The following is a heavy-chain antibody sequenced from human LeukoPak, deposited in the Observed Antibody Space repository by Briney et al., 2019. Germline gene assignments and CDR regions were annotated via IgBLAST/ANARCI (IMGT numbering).Heavy chain of an antibody. J-gene: IGHJ4*02. D-gene: IGHD1-26*01. V-gene: IGHV3-20*04. CDR3: ARGSSGSYYAGIDY. Sequence: GGSLRLSCAASGFTFDDYGMSWVRQAPGKGLEWVSGINWNGGSTGYADSVKGRFTISRDNAKNSLYLQMNSLRAEDTALYYCARGSSGSYYAGIDYWGQGTLVTVSS. CDR1: GFTFDDYG. CDR2: INWNGGST.